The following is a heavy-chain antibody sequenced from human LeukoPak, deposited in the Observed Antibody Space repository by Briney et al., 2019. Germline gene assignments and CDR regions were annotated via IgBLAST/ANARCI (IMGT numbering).Heavy chain of an antibody. CDR1: GFTFSSYS. D-gene: IGHD4-17*01. J-gene: IGHJ5*02. Sequence: GGSLRLSCAASGFTFSSYSMNWVRQAPGKGLEWVSSISSSSSYIYYADSVKGRFTISRDKAKNSLYLQMNSLRAEDTAVYYCAKSVIDVTTNWFDPWGQGTLVTVSS. CDR2: ISSSSSYI. CDR3: AKSVIDVTTNWFDP. V-gene: IGHV3-21*01.